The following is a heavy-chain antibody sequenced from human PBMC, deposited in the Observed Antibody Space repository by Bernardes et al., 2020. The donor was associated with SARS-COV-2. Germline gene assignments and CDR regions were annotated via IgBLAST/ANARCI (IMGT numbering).Heavy chain of an antibody. V-gene: IGHV3-74*01. CDR2: FNCFGRSK. CDR1: GFPFSCYL. D-gene: IGHD2-2*01. CDR3: AREDCSSTSCYAELAS. Sequence: GGFLGPSCAASGFPFSCYLMPLVPPVPGKGVVWVSRFNCFGRSKNYADSVKGRFTISRDNAKSTLYLQMNSLRADDAAIYYCAREDCSSTSCYAELASWGQGTLVTVSS. J-gene: IGHJ5*02.